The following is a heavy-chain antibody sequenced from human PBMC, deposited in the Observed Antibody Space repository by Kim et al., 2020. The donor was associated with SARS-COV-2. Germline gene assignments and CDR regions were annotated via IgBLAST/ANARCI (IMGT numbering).Heavy chain of an antibody. CDR3: AKDEPHFGYCSGGLGYGWFDP. CDR2: ISGSGGST. J-gene: IGHJ5*02. D-gene: IGHD2-15*01. Sequence: GGSLRLSCAASGFTFSSYAISWVRHAPGKGLEWVSTISGSGGSTYYADSVKGRFTISRDNSKNTLYLQMNSLRAEDTATYYCAKDEPHFGYCSGGLGYGWFDPWGQGTLVTVS. CDR1: GFTFSSYA. V-gene: IGHV3-23*01.